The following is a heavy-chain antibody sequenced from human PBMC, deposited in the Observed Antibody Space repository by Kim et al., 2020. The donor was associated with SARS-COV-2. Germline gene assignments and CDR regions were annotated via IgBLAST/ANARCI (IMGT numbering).Heavy chain of an antibody. D-gene: IGHD4-17*01. CDR2: ISYDGSNK. CDR1: GFTFSSYA. V-gene: IGHV3-30-3*01. Sequence: GGSLRLSCAASGFTFSSYAMHWVRQAPGKGLEWVAVISYDGSNKYYADSVKGRFTISRDNSKSTLYLQMNSLRAEDTAVYYCARGPSAHDYGDLYYYYYMDVWGKGTTVTVSS. CDR3: ARGPSAHDYGDLYYYYYMDV. J-gene: IGHJ6*03.